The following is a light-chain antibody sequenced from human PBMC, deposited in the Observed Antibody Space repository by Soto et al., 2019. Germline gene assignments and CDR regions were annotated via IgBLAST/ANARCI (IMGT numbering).Light chain of an antibody. CDR2: DAS. J-gene: IGKJ3*01. CDR3: QQRSKWPLT. Sequence: EIVLTQSPATLSFSPGERATLSCRASQSVSSHLVWYQQNAGQAPRLLIYDASTRATGIPARFSGSGSGTDFTLTISSLEPEDFAVYYCQQRSKWPLTFGPGTKVDIK. V-gene: IGKV3-11*01. CDR1: QSVSSH.